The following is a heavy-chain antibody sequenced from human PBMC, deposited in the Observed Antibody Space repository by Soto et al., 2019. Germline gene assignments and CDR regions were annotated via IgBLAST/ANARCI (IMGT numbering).Heavy chain of an antibody. V-gene: IGHV1-18*01. CDR3: ARLIGGYDWCLDY. D-gene: IGHD5-12*01. Sequence: QVRLVQSGGEVKKPGASVKVSCKASGYTFNNYGMSCVRQAPGQGLEWMGWISGYSGNTNYTQKFQDRVTMTTDTSTTTAYMELRSLRSDDTAVYYCARLIGGYDWCLDYWGQGTLVTVSS. CDR2: ISGYSGNT. J-gene: IGHJ4*02. CDR1: GYTFNNYG.